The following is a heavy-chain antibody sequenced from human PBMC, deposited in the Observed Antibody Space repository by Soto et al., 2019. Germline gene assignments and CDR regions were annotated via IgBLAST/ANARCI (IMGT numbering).Heavy chain of an antibody. V-gene: IGHV3-15*01. Sequence: EVQLVESGGGLVKPGGSLRLSCAASGFTFSNAWMSWVRQAPGKGLEWVGRIKSKTDGGTTDYAAPVKGRFTISRDDSKNTLYLQMNSLKTEDTAVYYCTTPGPSGLLWFGEFRQQLDYWGQGTLVTVSS. D-gene: IGHD3-10*01. CDR1: GFTFSNAW. CDR2: IKSKTDGGTT. CDR3: TTPGPSGLLWFGEFRQQLDY. J-gene: IGHJ4*02.